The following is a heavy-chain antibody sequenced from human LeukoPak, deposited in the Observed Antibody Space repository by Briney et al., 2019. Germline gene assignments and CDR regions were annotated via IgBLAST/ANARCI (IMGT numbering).Heavy chain of an antibody. J-gene: IGHJ4*02. Sequence: GGSVRLSCAASGFTVGSNYMNWVRQAPGKGFEWVSSICSGGSTDYADSVKGRFTISRDSTKNTVYLQMNSLRSDDTAVYYCAGNNYASGTFLVYWGQGTLVTVSS. CDR3: AGNNYASGTFLVY. V-gene: IGHV3-66*02. CDR1: GFTVGSNY. CDR2: ICSGGST. D-gene: IGHD3-10*01.